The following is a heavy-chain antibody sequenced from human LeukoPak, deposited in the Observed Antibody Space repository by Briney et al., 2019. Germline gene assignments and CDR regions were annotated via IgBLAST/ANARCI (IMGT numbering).Heavy chain of an antibody. CDR3: ARDSPTYYYDSSGYNV. Sequence: SETLSLTCTASGGSISSYYWSWIRQPAGKGLEWIGRIYTSGSTNYNPSLKSRVTMSVDTSKNQFSLKLSSVTAADTAVYYCARDSPTYYYDSSGYNVWGQGTLVTVSS. J-gene: IGHJ4*02. CDR1: GGSISSYY. D-gene: IGHD3-22*01. V-gene: IGHV4-4*07. CDR2: IYTSGST.